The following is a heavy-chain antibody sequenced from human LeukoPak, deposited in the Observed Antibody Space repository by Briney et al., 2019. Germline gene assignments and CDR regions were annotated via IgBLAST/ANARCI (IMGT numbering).Heavy chain of an antibody. Sequence: ESGPALVKPTQTLTLTCTFSGFSLSTTAVGVGWIRQPPGKAREWLALIYWNDYKRYSPSLKSRLTITKDTSTNQVVLTMTNMHPVDTATYYCAHRLRIVAFTYDAFDIWGQGTMVTVSS. V-gene: IGHV2-5*01. CDR2: IYWNDYK. D-gene: IGHD3-22*01. CDR1: GFSLSTTAVG. J-gene: IGHJ3*02. CDR3: AHRLRIVAFTYDAFDI.